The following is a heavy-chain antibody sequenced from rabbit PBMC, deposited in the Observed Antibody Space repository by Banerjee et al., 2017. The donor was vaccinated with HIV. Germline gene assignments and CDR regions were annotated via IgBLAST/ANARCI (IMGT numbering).Heavy chain of an antibody. CDR2: IYGGDGST. J-gene: IGHJ6*01. V-gene: IGHV1S40*01. CDR1: GFSFSSSYW. CDR3: ARDRANDGGCVFGL. Sequence: QSLEESGGDLVKPGASLTLTCTASGFSFSSSYWICWVRQAPGKGLEWIACIYGGDGSTDYGSWAKGRFTISKTSSTTVTLQMTSLTAADTATYFCARDRANDGGCVFGLWGPGTLVTVS. D-gene: IGHD5-1*01.